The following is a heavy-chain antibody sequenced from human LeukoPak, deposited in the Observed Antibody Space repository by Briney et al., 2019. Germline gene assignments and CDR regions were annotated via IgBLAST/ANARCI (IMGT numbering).Heavy chain of an antibody. CDR3: ARHGNIAAPTDY. CDR1: GGSISSSSYY. Sequence: SETLSLTCTVSGGSISSSSYYWGWIRQPPGKGLEWIGSIYYSGSTYYNPSLKSRVTISVDTSKNQFSPKLSSVTAADTAVYYCARHGNIAAPTDYWGQGTLVTVSS. D-gene: IGHD6-25*01. J-gene: IGHJ4*02. V-gene: IGHV4-39*01. CDR2: IYYSGST.